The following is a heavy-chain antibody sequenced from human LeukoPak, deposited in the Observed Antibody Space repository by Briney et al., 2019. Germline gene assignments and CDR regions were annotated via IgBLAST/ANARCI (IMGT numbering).Heavy chain of an antibody. CDR3: ARAVPGNYYDSSGYLDY. CDR1: GGSISSYY. CDR2: IYYSGST. J-gene: IGHJ4*02. Sequence: SETLSLTCTVSGGSISSYYWSWIRQPPGKGLEWIGYIYYSGSTNYNPSLKSRVTISVDTSKNQFSLKLSSVTAADTAVYYCARAVPGNYYDSSGYLDYWGQGTLVTVSS. V-gene: IGHV4-59*01. D-gene: IGHD3-22*01.